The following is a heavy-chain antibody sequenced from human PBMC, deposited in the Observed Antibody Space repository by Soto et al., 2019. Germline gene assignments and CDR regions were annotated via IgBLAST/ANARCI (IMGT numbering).Heavy chain of an antibody. D-gene: IGHD3-10*01. Sequence: EVQLLESGGGLVQPGGSLRLSCAASGFTFSSYAMSWVRQAPGKGLEWVSAISGSGGSTYYADSVKGRFTISRDNSKNTLYLQMNRLRAEDTAVYYCAKEWVTMVRGVPYYFDYWGQGTLVTVSS. CDR1: GFTFSSYA. V-gene: IGHV3-23*01. CDR3: AKEWVTMVRGVPYYFDY. CDR2: ISGSGGST. J-gene: IGHJ4*02.